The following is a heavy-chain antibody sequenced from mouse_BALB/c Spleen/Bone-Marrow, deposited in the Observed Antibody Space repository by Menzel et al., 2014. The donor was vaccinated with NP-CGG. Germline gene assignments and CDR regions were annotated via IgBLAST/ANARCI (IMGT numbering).Heavy chain of an antibody. J-gene: IGHJ3*01. CDR2: INPASSTI. D-gene: IGHD1-2*01. CDR3: AKNYYYGYVAY. V-gene: IGHV4-1*02. Sequence: EVQVVESGGGLVQPGGSLKLSCAASGFDFSRYWMTWVRQAPGKGLEWIGEINPASSTINYTPSLKDKFIISRDNAKNTLYLQMSQVRSEDTALYYCAKNYYYGYVAYWGQGTLVTVSA. CDR1: GFDFSRYW.